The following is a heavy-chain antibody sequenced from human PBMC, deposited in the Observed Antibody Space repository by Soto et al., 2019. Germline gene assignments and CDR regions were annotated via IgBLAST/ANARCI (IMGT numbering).Heavy chain of an antibody. CDR3: ATQEVGGSYVYTFDP. CDR2: IYYSGST. CDR1: GGSISSSSYY. J-gene: IGHJ5*02. D-gene: IGHD1-26*01. V-gene: IGHV4-39*02. Sequence: PSETLSLICTVSGGSISSSSYYWGWIRQPPGKGLEWIGSIYYSGSTYYNPSLKSRVTISVDTSKNHFSLKLSSVTAADTAVYYCATQEVGGSYVYTFDPWGQGTLVTVSS.